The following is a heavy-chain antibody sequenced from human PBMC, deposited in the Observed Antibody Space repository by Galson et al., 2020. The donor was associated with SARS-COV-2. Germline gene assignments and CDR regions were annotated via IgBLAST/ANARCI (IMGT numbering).Heavy chain of an antibody. CDR2: IRSKTDGGTT. D-gene: IGHD6-6*01. CDR1: GFTFSNAW. Sequence: GGSLRLSCAASGFTFSNAWMSWVRQAPGKGLEWVGRIRSKTDGGTTDYAAPVKGRFTISRDDSKNTLYLQMNSLKTEDTAVYYCTTEPLASQNYYYGMDVWGQGTTVTVSS. V-gene: IGHV3-15*01. J-gene: IGHJ6*02. CDR3: TTEPLASQNYYYGMDV.